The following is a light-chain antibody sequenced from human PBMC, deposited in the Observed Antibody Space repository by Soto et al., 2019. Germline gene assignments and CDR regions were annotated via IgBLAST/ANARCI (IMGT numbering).Light chain of an antibody. J-gene: IGKJ1*01. CDR2: KAS. CDR3: QHYNSYSEA. Sequence: DIQITQSPSTLSTSVGARVTITCRDSQSVSYWLAWYQQKPGKAPKLLIYKASTLKSGVPSRFSGSGAGTECTLTISSLQPDDFETDDCQHYNSYSEAFGQGTKVDIK. V-gene: IGKV1-5*03. CDR1: QSVSYW.